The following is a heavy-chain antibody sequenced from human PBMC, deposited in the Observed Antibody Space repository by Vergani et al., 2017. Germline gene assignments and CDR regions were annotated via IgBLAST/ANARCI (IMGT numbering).Heavy chain of an antibody. J-gene: IGHJ4*02. CDR3: ASEPVTMVRELGH. CDR1: GNSFTSYW. CDR2: IDPSDSYT. D-gene: IGHD3-10*01. Sequence: EVQLVQSGAEVKKPGESLRLSCKGSGNSFTSYWISWVRQMPGKGLEWMGRIDPSDSYTNYSPSFQGHVTISADKSISTAYLQWSSLKASDTTMYYCASEPVTMVRELGHWGQGTLVTVSS. V-gene: IGHV5-10-1*01.